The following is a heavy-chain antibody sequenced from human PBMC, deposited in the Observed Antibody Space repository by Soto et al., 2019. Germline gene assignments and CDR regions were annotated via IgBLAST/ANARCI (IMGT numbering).Heavy chain of an antibody. J-gene: IGHJ6*02. V-gene: IGHV3-33*01. CDR1: GFTFSSYG. CDR3: ARVKGRYYGSGSYSGMDV. D-gene: IGHD3-10*01. CDR2: IWYDGSNK. Sequence: GGSLRLSCAASGFTFSSYGMYWVRQAPGKGLEWVAVIWYDGSNKYYAESVKGRFTISRDNSKNTLYLQMNSLRVEDTAVYYCARVKGRYYGSGSYSGMDVWGQGTTVTVSS.